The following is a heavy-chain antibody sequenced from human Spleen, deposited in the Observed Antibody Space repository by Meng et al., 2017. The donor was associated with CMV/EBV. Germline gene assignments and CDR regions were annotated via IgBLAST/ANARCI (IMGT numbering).Heavy chain of an antibody. J-gene: IGHJ5*02. CDR2: IYYSGST. CDR3: ASSFGYCSSTSCYSWFDP. V-gene: IGHV4-39*07. CDR1: GGSIRSSSYY. D-gene: IGHD2-2*02. Sequence: GSLRLSCTVSGGSIRSSSYYWGWIRQPPGKGLEWIGSIYYSGSTYYNPSLKSRVTISVDTSKNQFSLKLSSVTAADTAVYYCASSFGYCSSTSCYSWFDPWGQGTLVTVSS.